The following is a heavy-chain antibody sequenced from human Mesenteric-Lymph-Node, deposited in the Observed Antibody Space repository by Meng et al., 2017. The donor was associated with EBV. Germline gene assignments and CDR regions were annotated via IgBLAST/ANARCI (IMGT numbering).Heavy chain of an antibody. CDR3: AKGPITPYYFVY. V-gene: IGHV1-69*01. CDR1: GDNFVSYG. J-gene: IGHJ4*02. Sequence: QGQLGQSGAGVKKPGSSGKVSCKASGDNFVSYGISWVRQAPGLGPEWLGWIIPISGTTNYAQKFQGRVTITADEYTTTAYMELSSLRSEDTAVYYCAKGPITPYYFVYWGQGSLVTVSS. D-gene: IGHD2-15*01. CDR2: IIPISGTT.